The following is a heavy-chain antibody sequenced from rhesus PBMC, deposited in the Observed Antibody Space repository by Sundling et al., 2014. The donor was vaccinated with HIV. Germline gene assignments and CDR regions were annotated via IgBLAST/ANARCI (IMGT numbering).Heavy chain of an antibody. Sequence: QVQLQESGPGLVKPSETLSLTCAVSGGSINEYYYWNWIRQPPGKGLEWIGYIYGGSTTAKDNPSLKSRVTISKDTSRNQISLKVTSVTAADTAVYFCATPTYYYNSGYKFDYWGQGVLVTVSS. J-gene: IGHJ4*01. CDR2: IYGGSTTA. CDR1: GGSINEYYY. CDR3: ATPTYYYNSGYKFDY. V-gene: IGHV4S9*01. D-gene: IGHD3-28*01.